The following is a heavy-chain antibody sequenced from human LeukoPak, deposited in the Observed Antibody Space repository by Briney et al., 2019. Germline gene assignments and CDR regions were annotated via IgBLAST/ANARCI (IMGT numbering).Heavy chain of an antibody. J-gene: IGHJ6*02. Sequence: ASVKVSCKGSGYTFTTYGISWVRQAPGQGLEWMGWINPNSGGTNYAQKFQGRVTMTRDTSISTAYMELSRLRSDDTAVYYCARDRVVRGVISNYYYGMDVWGQGTTVTVSS. CDR3: ARDRVVRGVISNYYYGMDV. D-gene: IGHD3-10*01. CDR1: GYTFTTYG. V-gene: IGHV1-2*02. CDR2: INPNSGGT.